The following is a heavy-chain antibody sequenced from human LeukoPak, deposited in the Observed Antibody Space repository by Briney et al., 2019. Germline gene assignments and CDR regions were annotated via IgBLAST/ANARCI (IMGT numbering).Heavy chain of an antibody. CDR1: GYSISSGYY. D-gene: IGHD1-26*01. Sequence: SETLSLTCIVSGYSISSGYYWGWIRQPPGKGLEWIGTIYYSGSTYYNPSLKSRVTISVDTSKNHFSLKLSSVTAADAAVYYCARKRGAIYHYYYMDVWGKGATVTVSS. J-gene: IGHJ6*03. CDR2: IYYSGST. V-gene: IGHV4-38-2*02. CDR3: ARKRGAIYHYYYMDV.